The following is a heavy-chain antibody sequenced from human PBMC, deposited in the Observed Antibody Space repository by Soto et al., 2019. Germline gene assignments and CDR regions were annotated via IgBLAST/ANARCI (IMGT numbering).Heavy chain of an antibody. J-gene: IGHJ5*02. Sequence: GGSLRLSCAASGFTFKESAMNWVRQAPGKGLEWVASISDTGASTWYAESVRGRLSISRDNSKNTLYLQMNSLRGEDTAVYYCARGGRPVIVVVPAAPKNNWFDPWGQGTLVTAPQ. CDR2: ISDTGAST. CDR1: GFTFKESA. CDR3: ARGGRPVIVVVPAAPKNNWFDP. V-gene: IGHV3-23*01. D-gene: IGHD2-2*01.